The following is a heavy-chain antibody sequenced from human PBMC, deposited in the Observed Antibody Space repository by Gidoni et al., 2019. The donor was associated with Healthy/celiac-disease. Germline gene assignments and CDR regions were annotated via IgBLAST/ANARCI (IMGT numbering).Heavy chain of an antibody. CDR3: AKDLGMTTVTTVVLWYYYYGMDV. CDR2: IIWDGGST. J-gene: IGHJ6*02. CDR1: GFTCGDYA. D-gene: IGHD4-17*01. V-gene: IGHV3-43*02. Sequence: EVQLVESGGGVVQPGGSLRLSCAASGFTCGDYAMHWVRQAPGKGLEWVYLIIWDGGSTYYADSVKGRFTISRDNSKNSLYLQMNSLRTEDTALYYCAKDLGMTTVTTVVLWYYYYGMDVWGQGTTVTVSS.